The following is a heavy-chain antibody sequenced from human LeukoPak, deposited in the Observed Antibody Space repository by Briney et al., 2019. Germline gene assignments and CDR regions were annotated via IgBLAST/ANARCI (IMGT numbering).Heavy chain of an antibody. CDR2: VSGSGGST. Sequence: GGSLRLSCAASGFTVSSNYMSWVRQAPGKGLEWVATVSGSGGSTNYADSVKGRFTISRDNSKNTLYLQMNSLRAEDTAVYYCAKEDRRDGYNSYYWGQGTLVTVSS. D-gene: IGHD5-24*01. CDR3: AKEDRRDGYNSYY. V-gene: IGHV3-23*01. J-gene: IGHJ4*02. CDR1: GFTVSSNY.